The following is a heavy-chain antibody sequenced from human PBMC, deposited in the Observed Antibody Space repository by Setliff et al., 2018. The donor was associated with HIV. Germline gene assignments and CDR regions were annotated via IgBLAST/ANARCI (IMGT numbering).Heavy chain of an antibody. V-gene: IGHV4-38-2*01. CDR1: GYSISSGYY. D-gene: IGHD3-10*01. CDR3: ARGRFHRLHRPYSGSGSLGIQYFDY. CDR2: IYHSGTT. Sequence: PSETLSLTCAVSGYSISSGYYWGWIRQPPGKGLEWVGRIYHSGTTYYTPSLKSRVTISVDTSKNQFSLKLSSVTAADTAVYYCARGRFHRLHRPYSGSGSLGIQYFDYWGQGTLVTVSS. J-gene: IGHJ4*02.